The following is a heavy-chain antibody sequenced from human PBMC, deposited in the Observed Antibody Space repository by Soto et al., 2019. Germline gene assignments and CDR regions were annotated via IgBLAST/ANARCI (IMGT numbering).Heavy chain of an antibody. V-gene: IGHV1-69*01. CDR1: GGTFSSYA. Sequence: QVQLVQSGAEVKKPGSSVKVSCKASGGTFSSYAISWVRQAPGQGLEWMGGIIPIFGTANYAQKFQGRVTITADESTSTAYMELSSLRSEDTAVYYCARGVQGHDSSGYYPTYYYYYGMDVWGQGTTVTVSS. CDR3: ARGVQGHDSSGYYPTYYYYYGMDV. CDR2: IIPIFGTA. J-gene: IGHJ6*02. D-gene: IGHD3-22*01.